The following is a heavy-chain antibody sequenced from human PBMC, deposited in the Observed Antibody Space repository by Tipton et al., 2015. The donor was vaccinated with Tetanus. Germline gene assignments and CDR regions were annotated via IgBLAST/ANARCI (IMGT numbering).Heavy chain of an antibody. CDR2: IYYSGST. V-gene: IGHV4-31*03. D-gene: IGHD3-22*01. CDR3: ARATTYYYDSSGYYLWWFDP. J-gene: IGHJ5*02. Sequence: TLSLTCTVSGGSISSGGYYWSWIRQHPGKGLEWIGYIYYSGSTYYNPSLKSRVTISVDTSKNQFSLKLSSVTAADTAVYYCARATTYYYDSSGYYLWWFDPWGQGTLVTVSS. CDR1: GGSISSGGYY.